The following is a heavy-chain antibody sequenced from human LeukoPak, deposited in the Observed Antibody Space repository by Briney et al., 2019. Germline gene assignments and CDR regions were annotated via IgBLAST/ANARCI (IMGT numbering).Heavy chain of an antibody. Sequence: SVKVSCKASGGTFSSYAISWVRQAPGQGLEWMGGIIPIFGTANYAQKFQGRVTITVDESTSTAYMELSSLRSEDTAVYYCASPYYYDSSGYSAFGIWGQGTMVTVSS. CDR2: IIPIFGTA. J-gene: IGHJ3*02. V-gene: IGHV1-69*13. D-gene: IGHD3-22*01. CDR3: ASPYYYDSSGYSAFGI. CDR1: GGTFSSYA.